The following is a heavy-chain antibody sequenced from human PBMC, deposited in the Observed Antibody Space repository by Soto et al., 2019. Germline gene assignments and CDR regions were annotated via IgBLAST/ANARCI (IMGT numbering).Heavy chain of an antibody. CDR2: IDPSDSQT. D-gene: IGHD5-12*01. Sequence: GESLKISCKGSGYSFAGYWITWVRQKPGKGLEWMGRIDPSDSQTYYSPSFRGHVTISVTKSITTVFLQWSSLRASDTAMYYCARQIYDSDSCPNSQAYFASWGQGSPVTASS. CDR1: GYSFAGYW. J-gene: IGHJ4*02. CDR3: ARQIYDSDSCPNSQAYFAS. V-gene: IGHV5-10-1*01.